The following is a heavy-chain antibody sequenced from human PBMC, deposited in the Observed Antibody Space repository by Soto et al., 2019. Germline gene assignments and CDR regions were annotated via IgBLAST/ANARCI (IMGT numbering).Heavy chain of an antibody. V-gene: IGHV4-30-4*01. CDR2: IYYSGST. CDR3: ARLADCSGGRCYFSVDY. D-gene: IGHD2-15*01. CDR1: GGSISSGDYY. Sequence: PSETLSLTCTVSGGSISSGDYYWSWIRQPPGKGLEWIGYIYYSGSTYYNPSLKSRVTISVDTSKNQFSLKLSSVTAADTAVYYCARLADCSGGRCYFSVDYWGQGTLVTVSS. J-gene: IGHJ4*02.